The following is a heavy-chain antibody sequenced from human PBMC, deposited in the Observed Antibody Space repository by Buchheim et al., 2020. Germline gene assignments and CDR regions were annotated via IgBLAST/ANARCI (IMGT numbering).Heavy chain of an antibody. J-gene: IGHJ4*02. V-gene: IGHV3-30*18. CDR1: GFTFSSYG. D-gene: IGHD5-24*01. CDR3: AKDPTRWLQLNGVDY. Sequence: QVQLVESGGGVVQPGRSLRLSCAASGFTFSSYGMHWVRQAPGKGLEWVAVISYDGSNKYYADSMKGRFTISRDNSKNTLYLQMNSLRAEDTAVYYCAKDPTRWLQLNGVDYWGQGTL. CDR2: ISYDGSNK.